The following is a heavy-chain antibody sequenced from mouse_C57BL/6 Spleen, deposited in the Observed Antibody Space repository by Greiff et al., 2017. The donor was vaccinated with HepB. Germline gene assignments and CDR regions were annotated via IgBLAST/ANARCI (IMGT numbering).Heavy chain of an antibody. CDR1: GFTFSSYT. V-gene: IGHV5-9*01. Sequence: EVMLVESGGGLVKPGGSLKLSCAASGFTFSSYTMSWVRQTPEKRLEWVATISGGGGNTYYPDSVKGRFTISRDNAKNTLYLQMSSLRSEDTALYYCARQGYLHYGTSYAMDYWGQGTSVTVSS. CDR3: ARQGYLHYGTSYAMDY. J-gene: IGHJ4*01. D-gene: IGHD1-1*01. CDR2: ISGGGGNT.